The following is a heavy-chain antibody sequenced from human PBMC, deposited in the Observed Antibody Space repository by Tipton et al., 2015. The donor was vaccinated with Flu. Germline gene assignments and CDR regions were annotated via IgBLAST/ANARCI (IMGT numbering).Heavy chain of an antibody. CDR2: ISSSGSTI. V-gene: IGHV3-48*03. Sequence: SLRLSCAASGFTFSSYEMNWVHQAPGKGLEWVSYISSSGSTIYYADSVKGRFTISRDNAKNSLYLQTNSLRAEDTAVYYCAREQQWLNGDYWGQGTLVTVSS. CDR1: GFTFSSYE. CDR3: AREQQWLNGDY. J-gene: IGHJ4*02. D-gene: IGHD6-19*01.